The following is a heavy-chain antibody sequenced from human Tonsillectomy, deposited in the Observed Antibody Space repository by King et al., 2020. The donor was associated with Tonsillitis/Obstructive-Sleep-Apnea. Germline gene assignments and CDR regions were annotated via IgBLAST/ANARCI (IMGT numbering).Heavy chain of an antibody. Sequence: VQLVESGGGLVQPGGSLRLSCVASGFTFSTYWMHWVRQAPGKGLEWVSRINSDGRTINYADSVKGRFTISRDNAKNTLYLQMNTLGVEDTAVYYCARAGSFRFDYWGQGTLATVSS. J-gene: IGHJ4*02. CDR3: ARAGSFRFDY. D-gene: IGHD3-16*02. CDR1: GFTFSTYW. CDR2: INSDGRTI. V-gene: IGHV3-74*02.